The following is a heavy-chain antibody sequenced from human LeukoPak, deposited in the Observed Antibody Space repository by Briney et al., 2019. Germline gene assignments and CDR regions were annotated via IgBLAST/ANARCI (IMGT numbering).Heavy chain of an antibody. V-gene: IGHV3-21*01. CDR2: ISSSSSYI. J-gene: IGHJ3*02. D-gene: IGHD2-8*01. Sequence: GGSLRLSCAASGFTFSNAWMSWVRQAPGKGLEWVSSISSSSSYIYYADSVKGRFTISRDNAKNSLYLQMNSLRAEDTAVYYCARVIDVLMVYASDAFDIWGQGTMVTVSS. CDR1: GFTFSNAW. CDR3: ARVIDVLMVYASDAFDI.